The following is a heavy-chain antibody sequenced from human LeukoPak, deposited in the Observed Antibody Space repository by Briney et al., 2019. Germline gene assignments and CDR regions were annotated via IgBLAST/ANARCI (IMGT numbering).Heavy chain of an antibody. CDR3: AGERGEEYSSGWYKTNYFYN. CDR2: IYYSGST. V-gene: IGHV4-39*07. Sequence: SGTLSLTCTVSGGSISSINYYWGWIRQPPGKGLEWIGSIYYSGSTYYNPSLKSRFTISVDTSKNQFSLKESSVTAADTAVYYCAGERGEEYSSGWYKTNYFYNWGQGIRVTVSS. J-gene: IGHJ4*02. D-gene: IGHD6-19*01. CDR1: GGSISSINYY.